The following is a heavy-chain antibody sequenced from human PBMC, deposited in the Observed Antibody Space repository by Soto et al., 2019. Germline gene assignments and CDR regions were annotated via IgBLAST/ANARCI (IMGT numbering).Heavy chain of an antibody. V-gene: IGHV2-5*01. CDR2: IYWNDDK. Sequence: QITLKESGPTLVKPTQTLTLTCTFSGFSLSTSGVGVGWIRQPPGKALEWLALIYWNDDKRYSPSLSSRLTITRDTSKTQVFLTLTNMDPVYTATYYCSHVRSSSWYFCYCGQRTLVTVSS. CDR1: GFSLSTSGVG. D-gene: IGHD6-13*01. CDR3: SHVRSSSWYFCY. J-gene: IGHJ4*02.